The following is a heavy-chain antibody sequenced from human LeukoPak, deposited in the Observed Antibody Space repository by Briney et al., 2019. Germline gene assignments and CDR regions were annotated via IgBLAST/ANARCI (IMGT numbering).Heavy chain of an antibody. CDR1: GFTFDDYA. V-gene: IGHV3-9*01. Sequence: PGGSLRLSCAASGFTFDDYAMHWVRQAPGKGLEWVSGISWNSGSIGYADSVKGRFTISRDNAKNSLYLQMNSLRAEDTALYYCAKDQGYSSSWFDYWGQGTLVTVSS. D-gene: IGHD6-13*01. CDR3: AKDQGYSSSWFDY. CDR2: ISWNSGSI. J-gene: IGHJ4*02.